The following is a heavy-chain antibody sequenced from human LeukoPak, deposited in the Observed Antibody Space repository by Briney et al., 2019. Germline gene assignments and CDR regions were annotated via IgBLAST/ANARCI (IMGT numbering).Heavy chain of an antibody. CDR3: ARDRPGDQGYYYYYMDV. J-gene: IGHJ6*03. CDR1: GGSIGSYY. CDR2: IYTSGST. Sequence: SETLSLTCTVSGGSIGSYYWSWIRQPAGKGLEWIGRIYTSGSTNYNPSLKSRVTMSVDTSKNQFSLKLSSVTAADTAVYYCARDRPGDQGYYYYYMDVWGKGTTVTVSS. V-gene: IGHV4-4*07. D-gene: IGHD7-27*01.